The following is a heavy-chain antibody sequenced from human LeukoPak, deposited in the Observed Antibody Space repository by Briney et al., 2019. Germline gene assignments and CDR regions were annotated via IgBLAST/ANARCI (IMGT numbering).Heavy chain of an antibody. J-gene: IGHJ4*02. CDR2: ISYDGSNK. D-gene: IGHD3-22*01. V-gene: IGHV3-30*03. CDR3: ARDYYDSSGYYQVSY. Sequence: GRSLRLSCAASGFTFSSYGMHWVRQAPGKGLEWVAVISYDGSNKDFADSLKGRFTSSRDNYKNTLYLQMNSLRAEDTAVYYCARDYYDSSGYYQVSYWGQGTLVTVSS. CDR1: GFTFSSYG.